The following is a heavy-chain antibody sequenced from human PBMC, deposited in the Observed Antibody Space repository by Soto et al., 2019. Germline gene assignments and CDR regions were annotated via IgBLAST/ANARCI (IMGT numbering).Heavy chain of an antibody. CDR2: IKSKADGGTT. CDR1: GFTFSNAW. J-gene: IGHJ6*02. D-gene: IGHD2-8*02. V-gene: IGHV3-15*01. CDR3: STDPRSGTGGPRGYYYGMDV. Sequence: PGGSLTLSCPASGFTFSNAWVSWVRHAARRGLEWVGRIKSKADGGTTDYAAHVKGRFTISRDDSKNTLYLQMNSLKTEDTAVYYCSTDPRSGTGGPRGYYYGMDVWGQGTTGTDSS.